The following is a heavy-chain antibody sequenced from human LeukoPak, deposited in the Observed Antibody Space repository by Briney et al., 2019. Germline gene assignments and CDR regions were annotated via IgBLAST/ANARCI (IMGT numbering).Heavy chain of an antibody. J-gene: IGHJ4*02. D-gene: IGHD2-15*01. CDR1: GFTFSTHW. CDR2: INTDGSSR. CDR3: ARDFYSRGY. V-gene: IGHV3-74*01. Sequence: PGGSLRLSCAASGFTFSTHWMHWVRQAPGKGLVWVSRINTDGSSRSYADSVKGRFTIPRDNAKNTLYLQMNSLRAEDTAVYYCARDFYSRGYWGQGTLVTVSS.